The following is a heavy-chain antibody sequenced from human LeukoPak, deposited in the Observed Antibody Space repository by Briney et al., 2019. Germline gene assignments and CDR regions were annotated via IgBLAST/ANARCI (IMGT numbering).Heavy chain of an antibody. CDR1: GGSISTYH. CDR3: ARESLNYGGNRILDY. D-gene: IGHD4-23*01. V-gene: IGHV4-4*07. CDR2: IYTSGST. Sequence: PSETLSLTCTLSGGSISTYHWSWLRQPAGKGLEWIGRIYTSGSTDYNPSLTTRVTMSVDTSKNQSSLTLNSVTAADTAVYYCARESLNYGGNRILDYWGQGALVSVSS. J-gene: IGHJ4*02.